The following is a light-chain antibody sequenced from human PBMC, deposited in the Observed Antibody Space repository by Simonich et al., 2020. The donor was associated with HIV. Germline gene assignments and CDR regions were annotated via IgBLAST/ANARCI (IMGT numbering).Light chain of an antibody. V-gene: IGKV3-15*01. CDR3: QQYNNLPLT. Sequence: EIVMTQSPATLSVSPGERATLSCRASQSVSSSLAWYQQKPGQAPRLIIYGASTRATGIPARFSGSGSGTHFTFTISSLQPEDIATYYCQQYNNLPLTFGGGTKVEIK. CDR1: QSVSSS. CDR2: GAS. J-gene: IGKJ4*01.